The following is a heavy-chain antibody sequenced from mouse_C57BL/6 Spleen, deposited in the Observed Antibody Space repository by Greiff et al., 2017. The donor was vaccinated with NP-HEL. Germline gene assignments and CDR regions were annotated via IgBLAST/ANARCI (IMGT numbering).Heavy chain of an antibody. V-gene: IGHV1-26*01. CDR3: ARSRGGTGRAPFAY. CDR1: GYTFTDYY. J-gene: IGHJ3*01. Sequence: EVQLQQSGPELVKPGASVKISCKASGYTFTDYYMNWVKQSHGKSLEWIGDINPNNGGTSYNQKFKGKATLTVDKSSSTAYMELRSLTSEDSAVYYCARSRGGTGRAPFAYWGQGTLVTVSA. CDR2: INPNNGGT. D-gene: IGHD4-1*01.